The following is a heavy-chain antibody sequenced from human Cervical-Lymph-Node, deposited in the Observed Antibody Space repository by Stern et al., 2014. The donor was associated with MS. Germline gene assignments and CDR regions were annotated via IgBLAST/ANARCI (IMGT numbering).Heavy chain of an antibody. CDR3: AVGYSYGSYGLDV. Sequence: VQLVESGPGLVKPSQTLSLTCTVSGVSIGRGNNYWSWIRQPVGKGLEWIGRMFTGGSTNYNPSLKSRVTISVDTSKNQFSLWRSSVTAADTAVYYCAVGYSYGSYGLDVWGQGTTVTVSS. V-gene: IGHV4-61*02. J-gene: IGHJ6*02. D-gene: IGHD5-18*01. CDR1: GVSIGRGNNY. CDR2: MFTGGST.